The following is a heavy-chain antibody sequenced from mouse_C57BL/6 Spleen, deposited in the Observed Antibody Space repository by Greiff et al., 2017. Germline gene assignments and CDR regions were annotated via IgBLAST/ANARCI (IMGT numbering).Heavy chain of an antibody. CDR3: ARYYDYDGPYAMDY. V-gene: IGHV1-82*01. J-gene: IGHJ4*01. CDR2: IYPGDGDT. D-gene: IGHD2-4*01. CDR1: GYAFSSSW. Sequence: QVQLQQSGAELARPGASVKLSCKASGYAFSSSWMNWVKQRPGKGLEWIGRIYPGDGDTNYNGKFKGKATLTADKSSSTAYMQLSSLTSEDSAVYFCARYYDYDGPYAMDYWGQGTSVTVSS.